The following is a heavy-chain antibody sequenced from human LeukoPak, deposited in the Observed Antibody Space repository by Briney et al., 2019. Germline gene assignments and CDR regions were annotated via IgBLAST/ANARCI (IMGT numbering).Heavy chain of an antibody. CDR2: ISAYNGDT. CDR3: ARTVTVLHAFDI. D-gene: IGHD2/OR15-2a*01. CDR1: GYTFRSYG. V-gene: IGHV1-18*01. J-gene: IGHJ3*02. Sequence: ASVKVSCKASGYTFRSYGISWLRQAPGQGLEWMGWISAYNGDTKYAQNFQGRMSMITDTSATTAYMELRSLRSDDTAVYFCARTVTVLHAFDIWGQGTMVTVSS.